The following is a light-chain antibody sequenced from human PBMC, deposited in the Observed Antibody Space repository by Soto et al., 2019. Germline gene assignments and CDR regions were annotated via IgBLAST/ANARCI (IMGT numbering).Light chain of an antibody. V-gene: IGLV2-14*03. CDR1: SSDVGGYNY. CDR2: DVN. CDR3: TSCTSGSTLYV. Sequence: QSVLTQPASVSGSPGQSITISCTGTSSDVGGYNYVSWYQHRPDKAPKLIIYDVNNRPSGVSNRFSGSKSGNTASLTISGLQAEDEADYYCTSCTSGSTLYVFGPGTKLTVL. J-gene: IGLJ1*01.